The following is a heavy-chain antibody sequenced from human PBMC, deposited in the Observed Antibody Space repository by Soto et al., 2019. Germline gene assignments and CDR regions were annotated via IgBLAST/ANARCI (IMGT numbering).Heavy chain of an antibody. CDR1: GGSISSSSYY. V-gene: IGHV4-39*07. Sequence: SETLSLTCTVSGGSISSSSYYWGWIRQPPGKGLEWIGSIYYSGSTYYNPSLKSRVTMSVDASRNRFSLRLSSVTAADTAMYYCAKDLPYSVGQRQIHFWGQGALVTVSS. J-gene: IGHJ4*02. CDR2: IYYSGST. CDR3: AKDLPYSVGQRQIHF. D-gene: IGHD5-12*01.